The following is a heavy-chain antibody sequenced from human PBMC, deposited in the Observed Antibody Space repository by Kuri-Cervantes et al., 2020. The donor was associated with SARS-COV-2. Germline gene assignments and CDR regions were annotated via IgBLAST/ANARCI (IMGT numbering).Heavy chain of an antibody. V-gene: IGHV1-18*04. Sequence: ASVKVSCKASGGTFSSYGISWVRQAPGQGLEWMGWISAYNGNTNYAQKLQGRVTMTTDTSTSTAYMELRSLRSDDTAVYYCARGSSSSSNYYYYGMDVWGQGTTVTVSS. CDR2: ISAYNGNT. J-gene: IGHJ6*02. D-gene: IGHD6-6*01. CDR3: ARGSSSSSNYYYYGMDV. CDR1: GGTFSSYG.